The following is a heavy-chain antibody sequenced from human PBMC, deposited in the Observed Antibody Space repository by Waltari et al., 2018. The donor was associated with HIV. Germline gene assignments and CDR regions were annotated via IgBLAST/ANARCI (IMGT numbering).Heavy chain of an antibody. CDR2: IYYSAST. D-gene: IGHD2-2*01. J-gene: IGHJ4*02. Sequence: QLQLQESGPGLVKPSETLSLTCTVSGGSISSSSYYWGWIRQPPGKGLEWIGSIYYSASTYYNPSLKGRVTISVDTSKNQFSLKLSSVTAADTAVYYCARQYTDIVVVPAAIGAFDYWGQGTLVTVSS. V-gene: IGHV4-39*01. CDR3: ARQYTDIVVVPAAIGAFDY. CDR1: GGSISSSSYY.